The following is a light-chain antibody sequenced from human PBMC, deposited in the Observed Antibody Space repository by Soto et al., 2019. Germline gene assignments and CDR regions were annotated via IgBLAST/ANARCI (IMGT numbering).Light chain of an antibody. V-gene: IGKV1-5*03. J-gene: IGKJ1*01. CDR1: QSISLW. CDR3: QHHKDYSWT. CDR2: KTS. Sequence: DIHMTQSPSTLSASVGDRVTITCRASQSISLWVAWYQQKPGRAPNLLIYKTSSLETGVPSRFSGSGSGTEFTLNISSLQPDDFATYYCQHHKDYSWTFGQGTKVEV.